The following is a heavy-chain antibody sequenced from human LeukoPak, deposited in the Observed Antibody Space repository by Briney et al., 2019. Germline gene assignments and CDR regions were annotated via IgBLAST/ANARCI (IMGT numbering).Heavy chain of an antibody. D-gene: IGHD1-26*01. CDR3: TTEYSGSFSN. Sequence: GGSLRLSCAASGFTFSSFPMNWVRQVPGKGLEWIGLFKSKTNGGTTDYAAPVKGRFTMSRDDSKNTLYLQMNSLKTEDTAMYYCTTEYSGSFSNWGQGILVTVSS. J-gene: IGHJ4*02. CDR2: FKSKTNGGTT. CDR1: GFTFSSFP. V-gene: IGHV3-15*01.